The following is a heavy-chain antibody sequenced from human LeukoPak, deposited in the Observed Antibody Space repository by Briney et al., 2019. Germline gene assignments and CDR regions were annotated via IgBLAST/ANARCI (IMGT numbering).Heavy chain of an antibody. CDR2: INPNSGGT. D-gene: IGHD2-15*01. CDR1: GYSFTDYF. V-gene: IGHV1-2*02. Sequence: ASVKVSCKASGYSFTDYFIHWVRQAPGQGLEWMGWINPNSGGTNYAQKFQGRVTMTRDTSISTAYMELTSLTSDDTAVYFCARGGGGLAYWGPGTLVTLSS. CDR3: ARGGGGLAY. J-gene: IGHJ4*02.